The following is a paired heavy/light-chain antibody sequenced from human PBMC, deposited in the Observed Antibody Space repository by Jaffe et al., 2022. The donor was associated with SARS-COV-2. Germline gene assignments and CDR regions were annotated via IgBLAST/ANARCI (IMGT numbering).Heavy chain of an antibody. V-gene: IGHV1-2*04. CDR1: GYTFTGYY. J-gene: IGHJ4*02. D-gene: IGHD6-19*01. CDR3: ASGGSVAVPGRVDFDY. Sequence: QVQLVQSGAEVKKPGASVKVSCKASGYTFTGYYIHWVRQAPGQGLEWMGWINPNSGDTNYAQNFQGWVTMTRDTSISTAYMELNRLRSDDTAVYYCASGGSVAVPGRVDFDYWGQGTLVTVSS. CDR2: INPNSGDT.
Light chain of an antibody. CDR2: GAF. V-gene: IGKV3-20*01. Sequence: EIVLTQSPGTLSLSPGERATLSCRASQSVSSNYLAWYQQKPGQAPRLLIHGAFNKATGIPDRFSGSGSGTDFTLTISRLEPEDFAVYYCQQYGSSPPRFTFGPGTKVDIK. CDR3: QQYGSSPPRFT. CDR1: QSVSSNY. J-gene: IGKJ3*01.